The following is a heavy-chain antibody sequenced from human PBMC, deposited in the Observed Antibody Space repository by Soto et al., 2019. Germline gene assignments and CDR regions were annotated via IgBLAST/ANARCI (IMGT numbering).Heavy chain of an antibody. D-gene: IGHD3-10*01. Sequence: QVQLVQSGAEVKKPGSSVKVSCKASGGTFSSYAISWVRQAPGQGLEWMGGIIPIFGTANYAQKFQGRVTITADESTRTAYMELSSLRSEDTAVYYCASAAHLWFGETVNWFDPWGQGTLVTVSS. CDR1: GGTFSSYA. V-gene: IGHV1-69*01. CDR2: IIPIFGTA. CDR3: ASAAHLWFGETVNWFDP. J-gene: IGHJ5*02.